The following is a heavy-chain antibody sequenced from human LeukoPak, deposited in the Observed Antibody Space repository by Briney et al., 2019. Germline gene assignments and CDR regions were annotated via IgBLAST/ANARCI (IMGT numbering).Heavy chain of an antibody. CDR1: GFTFSSYS. J-gene: IGHJ4*02. CDR3: ARYNYGSGSYSDY. CDR2: ISSSSSYI. D-gene: IGHD3-10*01. Sequence: GGSLRLSCAASGFTFSSYSMNWVRQAPGKGLEWGSSISSSSSYIYYADSVKGRFTISRDNAKNSLYLQMNSLRAEDTAVYYCARYNYGSGSYSDYWGQGTLVTVSS. V-gene: IGHV3-21*01.